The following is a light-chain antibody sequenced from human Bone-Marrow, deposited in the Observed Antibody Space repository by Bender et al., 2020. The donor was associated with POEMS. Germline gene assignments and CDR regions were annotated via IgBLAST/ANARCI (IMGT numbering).Light chain of an antibody. J-gene: IGLJ2*01. CDR3: CSYAGSSTLV. CDR2: DVS. CDR1: RSDIGSYNF. V-gene: IGLV2-23*02. Sequence: QSALTQPASVSGSPGQSITISCTGSRSDIGSYNFVSWYQQHPVNAPQLIIYDVSNRPSGVSDRFSGSTSGNTASLSISGLQAEDEADYYCCSYAGSSTLVFGGGTKLTVL.